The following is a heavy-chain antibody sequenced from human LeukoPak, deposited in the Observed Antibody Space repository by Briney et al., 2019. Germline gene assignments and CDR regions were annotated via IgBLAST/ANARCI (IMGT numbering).Heavy chain of an antibody. J-gene: IGHJ4*02. V-gene: IGHV3-48*01. Sequence: GSLRLSCTASGFPFIEYSMNWVRQAPGKGLEWISYIGIDSGNTKYADSVRGRFTISADKAKNSLYLQMNSLRVEGTAVYYCARDHNYAFDNWGQGTLVSVA. D-gene: IGHD1-1*01. CDR1: GFPFIEYS. CDR2: IGIDSGNT. CDR3: ARDHNYAFDN.